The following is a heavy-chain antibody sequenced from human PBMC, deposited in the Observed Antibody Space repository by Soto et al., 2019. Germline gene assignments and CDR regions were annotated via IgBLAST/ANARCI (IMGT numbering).Heavy chain of an antibody. V-gene: IGHV3-33*01. CDR3: ARAGMDYDYVWGSYRYIPYFDY. Sequence: TGGALRRSCAESGVTFSSYGMHWVHQAPGKGLEWVAVIWYDGSNKYYADSVKGRFTISRDNSKNTLYLQMNSLRAEETAVYYCARAGMDYDYVWGSYRYIPYFDYWGQGTLVTVSS. D-gene: IGHD3-16*02. CDR2: IWYDGSNK. CDR1: GVTFSSYG. J-gene: IGHJ4*02.